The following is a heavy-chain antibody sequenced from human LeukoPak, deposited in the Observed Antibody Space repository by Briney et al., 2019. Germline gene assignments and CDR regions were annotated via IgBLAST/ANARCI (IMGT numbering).Heavy chain of an antibody. Sequence: QPGGSLRLSCAASGFSFNTYAMSWVRQAPGKGLEWVSVIYSGGGTYYADSVKGRFTISRDNSKNTLYLQMNSLRAEDTAVYYCAREGGDPTNYYYYGMDVWGQGTTVTVSS. D-gene: IGHD4-17*01. CDR2: IYSGGGT. J-gene: IGHJ6*02. V-gene: IGHV3-53*01. CDR3: AREGGDPTNYYYYGMDV. CDR1: GFSFNTYA.